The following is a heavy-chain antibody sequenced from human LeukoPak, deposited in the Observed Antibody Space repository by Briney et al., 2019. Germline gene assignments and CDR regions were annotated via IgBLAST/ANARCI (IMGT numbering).Heavy chain of an antibody. D-gene: IGHD2-2*01. CDR3: ARVKYDGLLARWSTKVPGLYYFDY. CDR2: IYYSGST. V-gene: IGHV4-31*03. Sequence: PSQTLSLTCTVSGGSISSGGYYWSWIRQHPGKGLESIGYIYYSGSTYYNPSLKSRVTISVDTSKNQFSLKLSSVTAADTAVYYCARVKYDGLLARWSTKVPGLYYFDYWGQGTLVTVSS. J-gene: IGHJ4*02. CDR1: GGSISSGGYY.